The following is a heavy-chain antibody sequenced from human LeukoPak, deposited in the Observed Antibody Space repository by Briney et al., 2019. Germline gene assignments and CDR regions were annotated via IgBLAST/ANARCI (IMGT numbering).Heavy chain of an antibody. Sequence: ASVKVSCKASGGTFSSYAISWVRQAPGQGLEWMGRIIPILGIANYAQKFQGRVTITADKSTSTAYMELSSLRSEDTAVYYCARGTQLYYFDYWGQGTLVTVSS. CDR1: GGTFSSYA. J-gene: IGHJ4*02. V-gene: IGHV1-69*04. D-gene: IGHD1-1*01. CDR2: IIPILGIA. CDR3: ARGTQLYYFDY.